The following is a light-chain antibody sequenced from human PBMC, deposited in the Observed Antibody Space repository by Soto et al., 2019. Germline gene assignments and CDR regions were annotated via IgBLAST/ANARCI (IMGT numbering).Light chain of an antibody. CDR1: QSISRW. CDR2: DAS. V-gene: IGKV1-5*01. CDR3: QQYSSTWT. Sequence: DIQMTQSPSTLSAAVGDRVTITCRASQSISRWLAWYQKKPGKAPNLLIYDASTLESGVQSRFSGSGSGTEFTLTISSLQPDDFATYYCQQYSSTWTFGQGNKVSIK. J-gene: IGKJ1*01.